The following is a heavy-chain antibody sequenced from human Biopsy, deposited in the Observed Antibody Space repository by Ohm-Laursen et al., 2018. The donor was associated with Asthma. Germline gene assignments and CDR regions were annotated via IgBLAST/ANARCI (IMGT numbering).Heavy chain of an antibody. D-gene: IGHD7-27*01. CDR3: ARHWDWGSFFDY. J-gene: IGHJ4*02. CDR1: GGSVSSGSYY. V-gene: IGHV4-39*01. Sequence: GTLSLTWPVSGGSVSSGSYYWSWIRQPPGKGLEWMGSISYTGSAYHNPSLKSRVTISVDTSKNHFSLKPSSVTAADTAVYYCARHWDWGSFFDYWGQGTPVTVSS. CDR2: ISYTGSA.